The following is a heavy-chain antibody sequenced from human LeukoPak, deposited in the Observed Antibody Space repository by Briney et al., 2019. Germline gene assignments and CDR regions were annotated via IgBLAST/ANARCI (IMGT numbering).Heavy chain of an antibody. D-gene: IGHD3-22*01. Sequence: PSETLSLTCTVSGGSISSYYWSWIRQPPGKGLELIGYIYYSGSTNYNPSLKSRVTISVDTSKNQFSLKLSSVTAADTAVYYCARHGYYDIGGVFDIWGQGTMVTVSS. CDR2: IYYSGST. J-gene: IGHJ3*02. CDR3: ARHGYYDIGGVFDI. V-gene: IGHV4-59*01. CDR1: GGSISSYY.